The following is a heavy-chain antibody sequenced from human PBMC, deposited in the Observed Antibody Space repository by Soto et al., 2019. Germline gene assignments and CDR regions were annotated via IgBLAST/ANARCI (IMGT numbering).Heavy chain of an antibody. CDR1: GGTFSSYA. CDR2: IIPIFGTA. J-gene: IGHJ4*02. D-gene: IGHD2-2*01. CDR3: ASGIYCSSTSCSDY. V-gene: IGHV1-69*01. Sequence: QVQLVQSGAEVKKPGSSVKVSCKASGGTFSSYAISWVRQAPGQGRYWMGGIIPIFGTANYAQKFQGRVTITADESTSTAYLALSRLRSEDTAVYYCASGIYCSSTSCSDYWGQGTLVTVSS.